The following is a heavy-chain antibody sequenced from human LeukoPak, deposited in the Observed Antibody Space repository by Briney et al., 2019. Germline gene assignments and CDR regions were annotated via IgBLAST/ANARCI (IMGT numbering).Heavy chain of an antibody. CDR2: IRYDGSKK. Sequence: GGSLRLSCAASGFTFSTYGMHWVRQAPGKGLEWVAFIRYDGSKKYYVDSVKGRFSIFRDNSKNTLYLQMSSLRAEDTAVYYCAKDFGAPPHFYGSGSLDYWGQGTLVTVSS. CDR1: GFTFSTYG. V-gene: IGHV3-30*02. J-gene: IGHJ4*02. CDR3: AKDFGAPPHFYGSGSLDY. D-gene: IGHD3-10*01.